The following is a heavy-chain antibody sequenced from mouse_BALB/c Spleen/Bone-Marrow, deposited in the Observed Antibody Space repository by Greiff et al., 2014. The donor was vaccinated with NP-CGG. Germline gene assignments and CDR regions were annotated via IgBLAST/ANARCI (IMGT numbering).Heavy chain of an antibody. Sequence: VQLQQSGAELAKPGASVKLSCTASGFNIKDTYMHWVKQRPEQGLEWIGRIDPANGDTKYDPKFQGKATITADTSSNTAYLQLSSLTSKDTAVYYCTKPSFYYGSSYWYFDVWGAGTTVTVSS. CDR3: TKPSFYYGSSYWYFDV. CDR1: GFNIKDTY. CDR2: IDPANGDT. V-gene: IGHV14-3*02. D-gene: IGHD1-1*01. J-gene: IGHJ1*01.